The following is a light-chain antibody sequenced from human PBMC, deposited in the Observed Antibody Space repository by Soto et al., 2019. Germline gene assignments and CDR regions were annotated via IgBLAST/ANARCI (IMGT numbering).Light chain of an antibody. V-gene: IGKV3D-20*02. CDR1: QSVSSSY. CDR3: LQRSNWPPLLS. J-gene: IGKJ4*01. CDR2: GAS. Sequence: EIVLTQSPGTLSLSPGERATLSCRASQSVSSSYLAWYQQKPGQAPRLLIYGASSRATGIPDRFSGSGSGTDFTLTISRLEPEDFAFYYCLQRSNWPPLLSFGGGTKVEIK.